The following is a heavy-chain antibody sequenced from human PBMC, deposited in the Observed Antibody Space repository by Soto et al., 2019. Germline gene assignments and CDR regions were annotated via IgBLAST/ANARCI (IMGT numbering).Heavy chain of an antibody. J-gene: IGHJ4*02. D-gene: IGHD5-18*01. CDR3: AKDWGYSYGAKFDY. CDR2: ISGSGANT. CDR1: GFTFTTSV. V-gene: IGHV3-23*01. Sequence: EVQLLESGGGFIQPGGSLRLSCAASGFTFTTSVMSWVRQAPGKGLEWVSSISGSGANTYYADSVKGRFTISRDNSENTVYLQMNSLRAEDTAVYYCAKDWGYSYGAKFDYWGQGTLVTVSS.